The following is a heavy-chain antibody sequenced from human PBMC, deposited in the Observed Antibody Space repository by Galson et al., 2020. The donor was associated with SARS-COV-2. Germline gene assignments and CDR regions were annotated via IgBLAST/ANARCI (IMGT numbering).Heavy chain of an antibody. CDR3: ARPYGGSYFEAFDR. J-gene: IGHJ3*02. V-gene: IGHV3-30*04. Sequence: GGSLRLSCAASGFAFSTYAMHWVRQAPGKGLEWVALMSYDGSNKYYADSVKGRFTISRDNSKNTLYLQLNSLRTADTAVYYCARPYGGSYFEAFDRWGQGTMVTVSS. CDR1: GFAFSTYA. CDR2: MSYDGSNK. D-gene: IGHD1-26*01.